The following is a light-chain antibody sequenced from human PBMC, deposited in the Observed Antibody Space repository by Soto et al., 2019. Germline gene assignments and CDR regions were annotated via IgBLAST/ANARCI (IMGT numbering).Light chain of an antibody. J-gene: IGLJ1*01. CDR1: SSNIGSNT. V-gene: IGLV1-44*01. CDR3: AAWDDSLNGYV. Sequence: QSVLTQPPSASGTPGQRVTISCSGSSSNIGSNTVNWYQQLPGTAPKLLIYSNNQRPSGVPDRFSVSKSGTSASLAISGLQSEDEADYYCAAWDDSLNGYVFGTGNKLTVL. CDR2: SNN.